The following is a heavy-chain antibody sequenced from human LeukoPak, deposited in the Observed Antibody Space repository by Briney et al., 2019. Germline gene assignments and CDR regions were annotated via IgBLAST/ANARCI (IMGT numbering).Heavy chain of an antibody. Sequence: SETLSLTCTVSGGSISSGSYYWSWIRQPAGKGLEWIGRIYTSGSTNYNPSLKSRVTISVDTSKNQLSLKLSSVTAADTAVYYCARVTPENDGAFDIWGQGTMVTVSS. CDR2: IYTSGST. CDR3: ARVTPENDGAFDI. CDR1: GGSISSGSYY. V-gene: IGHV4-61*02. D-gene: IGHD1-1*01. J-gene: IGHJ3*02.